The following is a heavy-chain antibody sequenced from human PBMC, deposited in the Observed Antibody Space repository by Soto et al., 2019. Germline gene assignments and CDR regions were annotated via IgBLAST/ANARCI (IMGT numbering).Heavy chain of an antibody. CDR3: VGGNEYYYYYGMDV. V-gene: IGHV4-39*01. Sequence: SETLSLTCTVSGGSISSSSYYWGWIRQPPGKGLEWIGSIYYSGSTYYNPSLKSRVTISVDTSKNQFSLKLSSVTAADTAVYYCVGGNEYYYYYGMDVWGQGTMVTVSS. CDR1: GGSISSSSYY. D-gene: IGHD1-1*01. CDR2: IYYSGST. J-gene: IGHJ6*02.